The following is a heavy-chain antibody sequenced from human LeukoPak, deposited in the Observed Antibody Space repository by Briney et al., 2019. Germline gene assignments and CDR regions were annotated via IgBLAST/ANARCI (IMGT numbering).Heavy chain of an antibody. CDR1: GFTFSSYA. CDR3: ARDDGYKTYYYYYMDV. V-gene: IGHV3-30*04. D-gene: IGHD5-24*01. J-gene: IGHJ6*03. CDR2: ISYDGSNK. Sequence: GGSLRLSCAASGFTFSSYAMHWVRQAPGKGLEWVAVISYDGSNKYYANSVKGRFTISRDNSKNTLYLQMNSLRAEDTAVYYCARDDGYKTYYYYYMDVWGKGTTVTVSS.